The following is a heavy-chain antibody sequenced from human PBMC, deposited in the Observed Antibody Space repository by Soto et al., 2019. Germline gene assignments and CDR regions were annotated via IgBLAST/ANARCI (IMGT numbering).Heavy chain of an antibody. CDR2: IIPILGIA. V-gene: IGHV1-69*04. CDR3: ARDQVLFGIVVVAGV. Sequence: SVKVSCKASGGTFSSYTISWVRQAPGQGLEWMGRIIPILGIANYAQKFQGRVTITADKSTSTAYMELSSLRSEDTAVYYCARDQVLFGIVVVAGVWGQGTMVTVSS. CDR1: GGTFSSYT. D-gene: IGHD2-15*01. J-gene: IGHJ3*01.